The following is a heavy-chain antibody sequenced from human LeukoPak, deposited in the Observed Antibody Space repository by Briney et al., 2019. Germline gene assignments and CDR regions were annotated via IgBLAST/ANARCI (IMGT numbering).Heavy chain of an antibody. V-gene: IGHV1-2*02. CDR1: GYTFTGFY. CDR2: INPNSGGT. D-gene: IGHD1-20*01. J-gene: IGHJ4*02. Sequence: ASVKVSCKASGYTFTGFYIHWLRQAPGQGPEWMGWINPNSGGTKYAQKFQGKVALTSDSSISTAYMEVSRLQSGDTAIYYCAREIPSNWNDAFDYWGQGTLVTVSS. CDR3: AREIPSNWNDAFDY.